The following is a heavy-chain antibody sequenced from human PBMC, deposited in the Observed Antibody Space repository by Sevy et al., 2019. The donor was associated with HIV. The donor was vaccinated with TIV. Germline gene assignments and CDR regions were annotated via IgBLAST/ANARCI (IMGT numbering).Heavy chain of an antibody. CDR3: AVTKDYYDNSGPPFDY. D-gene: IGHD3-22*01. CDR1: GYTLTKLA. CDR2: FDHEDGET. V-gene: IGHV1-24*01. Sequence: AAVKVSCKVSGYTLTKLAMHWVRQAPGKGLEWMGTFDHEDGETIYAQKLQGRVTMTEDTSIDRADMELSSLSSEDTAVFYCAVTKDYYDNSGPPFDYWGQGTLVTVSS. J-gene: IGHJ4*02.